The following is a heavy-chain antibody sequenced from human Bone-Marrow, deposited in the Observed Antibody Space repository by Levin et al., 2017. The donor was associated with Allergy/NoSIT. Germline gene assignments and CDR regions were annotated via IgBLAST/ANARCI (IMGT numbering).Heavy chain of an antibody. V-gene: IGHV3-15*01. J-gene: IGHJ4*02. D-gene: IGHD1-26*01. CDR2: IKSKTDGETT. CDR1: GFTLSDTY. Sequence: SCAASGFTLSDTYMTWVRQAPGQGLEWVGRIKSKTDGETTDYAAPVEGRFSISRDDSRHTLFLQMNSLRPEDTALYYCNVWIGEVVGTTSDYWGQGTLVTVSS. CDR3: NVWIGEVVGTTSDY.